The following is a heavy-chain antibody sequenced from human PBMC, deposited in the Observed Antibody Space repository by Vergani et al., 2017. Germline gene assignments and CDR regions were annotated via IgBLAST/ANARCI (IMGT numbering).Heavy chain of an antibody. J-gene: IGHJ6*02. CDR1: GFTFNSYG. CDR2: IRSDESRR. Sequence: QVQLVESGGGVVQPGGSLRLSCAASGFTFNSYGMHWVRQAPGKGLEWVASIRSDESRRYYGDSMEGPFTISRDNSKNTLYLQMKSLRPEDTAVYYCARCTVTTYNYYGVDVWGQGTTVTVSS. D-gene: IGHD4-17*01. CDR3: ARCTVTTYNYYGVDV. V-gene: IGHV3-30*02.